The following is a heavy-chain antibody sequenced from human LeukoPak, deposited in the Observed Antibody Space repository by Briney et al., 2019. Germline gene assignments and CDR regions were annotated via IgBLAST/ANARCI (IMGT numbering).Heavy chain of an antibody. Sequence: SETLSLTCTVSGDSLSSYSWSWIRQFPGKGLEWIGYIYNSGSTTYNPSLKSRVTISLDMPKNQFSLRLSSVTAADTAVYYCASDYTLRSYRFDYWGQGTLVTVSS. CDR3: ASDYTLRSYRFDY. CDR1: GDSLSSYS. D-gene: IGHD3-16*02. CDR2: IYNSGST. J-gene: IGHJ4*02. V-gene: IGHV4-59*01.